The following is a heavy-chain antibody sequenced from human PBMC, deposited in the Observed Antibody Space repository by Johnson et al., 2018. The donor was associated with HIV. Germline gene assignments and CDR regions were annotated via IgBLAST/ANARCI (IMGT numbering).Heavy chain of an antibody. D-gene: IGHD2-2*01. CDR1: GFTFDDYG. CDR3: ARDGGVGYCSSTSCYDAFDI. CDR2: INWNGGST. Sequence: VQLVESGGGVVRPGGSLRLSCAASGFTFDDYGMSWVRHVPGTGLEWVSGINWNGGSTGSADSVKGRSTISRDNAKNSLYLQMNSLRAEDTALYYCARDGGVGYCSSTSCYDAFDIWGQGTMVTVSS. V-gene: IGHV3-20*04. J-gene: IGHJ3*02.